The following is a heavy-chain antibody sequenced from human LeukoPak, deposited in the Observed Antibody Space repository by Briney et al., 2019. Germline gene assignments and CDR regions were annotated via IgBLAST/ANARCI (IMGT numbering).Heavy chain of an antibody. CDR3: AKQSRQQLAHFDY. D-gene: IGHD6-13*01. CDR2: IWYDGSNK. J-gene: IGHJ4*02. V-gene: IGHV3-33*06. Sequence: GGSLRLSCAASGFTFSSYGMHWVSQAPGTGLELVAVIWYDGSNKYYADSVKGRFTISRDNSKNTLYLQMNSLRAEDTAVYYCAKQSRQQLAHFDYWGQGTLVTVSS. CDR1: GFTFSSYG.